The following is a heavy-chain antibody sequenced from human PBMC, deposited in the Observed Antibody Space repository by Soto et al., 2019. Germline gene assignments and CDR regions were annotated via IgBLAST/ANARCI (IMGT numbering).Heavy chain of an antibody. CDR1: GGTFSSYA. D-gene: IGHD3-9*01. CDR3: ARAMRGITISNYYYYGMDV. J-gene: IGHJ6*02. CDR2: IIPIFGTA. V-gene: IGHV1-69*13. Sequence: GASVKVSCKASGGTFSSYAISWVRQAPGQGLEWMGGIIPIFGTANYAQKFQGRVTITADESTSTAYMELSSLRSEDTAVYYCARAMRGITISNYYYYGMDVWGQGTTVTVSS.